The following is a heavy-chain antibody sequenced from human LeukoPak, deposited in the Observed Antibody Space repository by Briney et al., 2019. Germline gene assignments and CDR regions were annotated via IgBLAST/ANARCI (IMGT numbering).Heavy chain of an antibody. Sequence: GGSLRLSCAASGFTFSNAWMSWVRQAPGKGLEWVGRIKSKTDGGTTDYAAPVKGRFTISRDDSKNTLYLQMNSLKTEDTAVYHCTTDPEYGDYEGYYFDYWGQGTLVTVSS. D-gene: IGHD4-17*01. CDR2: IKSKTDGGTT. CDR3: TTDPEYGDYEGYYFDY. J-gene: IGHJ4*02. CDR1: GFTFSNAW. V-gene: IGHV3-15*01.